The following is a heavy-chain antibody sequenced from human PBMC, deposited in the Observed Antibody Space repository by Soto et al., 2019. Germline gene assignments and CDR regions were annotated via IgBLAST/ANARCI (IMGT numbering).Heavy chain of an antibody. CDR1: GGSISSGGYY. CDR2: IYYSGST. CDR3: ARGLDTMVRGVIYYYGMDV. D-gene: IGHD3-10*01. V-gene: IGHV4-31*01. J-gene: IGHJ6*02. Sequence: PSETLSLTCTVSGGSISSGGYYWSWIRQHPGKGLEWIGYIYYSGSTYYNQSLKNQVTISVDTSKKQLSLKLSSVTAADTAVYYCARGLDTMVRGVIYYYGMDVWGQGTTVTVSS.